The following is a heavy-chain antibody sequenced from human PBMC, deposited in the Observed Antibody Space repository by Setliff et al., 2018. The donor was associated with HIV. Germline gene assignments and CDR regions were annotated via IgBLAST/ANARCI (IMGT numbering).Heavy chain of an antibody. CDR1: GYSISSGYY. V-gene: IGHV4-38-2*01. Sequence: ETLSLTCAVSGYSISSGYYWGWIRQPPGKGLEWIGSIHHSGSTYNNPSLKSRVTISVDTSKNQFSLKLTSVTAADTAVYYCARTLRAAAMGYFDYWGQGTLVTVSS. CDR3: ARTLRAAAMGYFDY. CDR2: IHHSGST. D-gene: IGHD5-18*01. J-gene: IGHJ4*02.